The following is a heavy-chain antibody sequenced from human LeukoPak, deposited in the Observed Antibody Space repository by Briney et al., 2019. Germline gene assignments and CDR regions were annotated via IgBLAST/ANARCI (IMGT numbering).Heavy chain of an antibody. V-gene: IGHV3-23*01. D-gene: IGHD1-14*01. CDR1: GLPFDIYS. J-gene: IGHJ4*02. CDR3: SKGLQAAGHLAHDN. Sequence: GGSLRLFCDASGLPFDIYSMRWARRAPGKGLEWVSDISNSGGITMYADSVKGSFTISRDNSKNTVYLQMHSLRAEDTAVYYCSKGLQAAGHLAHDNWGQGALVTVSS. CDR2: ISNSGGIT.